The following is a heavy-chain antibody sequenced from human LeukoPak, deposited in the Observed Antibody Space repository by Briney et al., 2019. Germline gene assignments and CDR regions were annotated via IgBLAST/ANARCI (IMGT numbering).Heavy chain of an antibody. J-gene: IGHJ4*02. CDR3: ARGVGERFFDY. D-gene: IGHD3-10*01. Sequence: PGGSLRLSCAASGFSVSSNYMTWIRQAPGKGLEWVSVIYSAGHTYYADSVNGRFTISRDNSKNTLYFQMNSLTDEDTAVYYCARGVGERFFDYWGQGTQVTVSS. CDR2: IYSAGHT. V-gene: IGHV3-66*01. CDR1: GFSVSSNY.